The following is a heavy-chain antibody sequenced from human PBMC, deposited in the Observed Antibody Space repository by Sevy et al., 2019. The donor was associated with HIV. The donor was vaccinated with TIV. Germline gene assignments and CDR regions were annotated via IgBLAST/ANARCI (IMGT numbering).Heavy chain of an antibody. D-gene: IGHD2-21*02. J-gene: IGHJ6*02. CDR2: MNPNSGNT. V-gene: IGHV1-8*01. Sequence: ASVKVSCKASGYTFTSYDINWVRQATGQGREWMEWMNPNSGNTGYAQKFQGRVTMARNTSISTAYMGLSSLRYEDTDVYYCARGNERPILVDHYCSGDCYPDLGMDVWGQGTTVTVSS. CDR3: ARGNERPILVDHYCSGDCYPDLGMDV. CDR1: GYTFTSYD.